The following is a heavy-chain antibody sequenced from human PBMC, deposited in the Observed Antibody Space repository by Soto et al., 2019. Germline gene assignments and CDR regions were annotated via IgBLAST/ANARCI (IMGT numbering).Heavy chain of an antibody. V-gene: IGHV1-18*01. CDR1: GYTFTSYG. CDR3: ARAGGLTTVTTFDY. J-gene: IGHJ4*02. Sequence: GASVKVSCKASGYTFTSYGISWVRQAPGQGLEWMGWISAYNGNTNYAQKLQGRVTMTTDTSTSTAYMELRSLRSDDTAAYYCARAGGLTTVTTFDYWGQGTLVTVSS. D-gene: IGHD4-4*01. CDR2: ISAYNGNT.